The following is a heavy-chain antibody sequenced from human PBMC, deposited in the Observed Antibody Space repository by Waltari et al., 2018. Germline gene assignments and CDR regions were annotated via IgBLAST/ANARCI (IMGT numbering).Heavy chain of an antibody. V-gene: IGHV4-59*01. Sequence: QVQLQESGPGLVKPSETLSLTCTVSGASISSYYWSWIRQPPGKGLEWIGYIYYSGSPNSNPALTSRVTIPVDTSKNQLSLELSSVTAADTAVYYCARGVPNGVGSHLSWFDPWGQGTLVTVSS. CDR2: IYYSGSP. CDR1: GASISSYY. J-gene: IGHJ5*02. D-gene: IGHD2-8*01. CDR3: ARGVPNGVGSHLSWFDP.